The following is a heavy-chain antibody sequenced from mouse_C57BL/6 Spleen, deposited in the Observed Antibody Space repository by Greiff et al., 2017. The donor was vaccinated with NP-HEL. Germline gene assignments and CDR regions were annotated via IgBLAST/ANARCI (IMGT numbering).Heavy chain of an antibody. D-gene: IGHD2-1*01. CDR1: GYTFTSYW. CDR2: IHPNSGST. V-gene: IGHV1-64*01. Sequence: QVQLKESGAELVKPGASVKLSCKASGYTFTSYWMHWVKQRPGQGLEWIGMIHPNSGSTNYNEKFKSKATLTVDKSSSTAYMQLSSLTSEDSAVYYCAGNYRFAYWGQGTLVTVSA. J-gene: IGHJ3*01. CDR3: AGNYRFAY.